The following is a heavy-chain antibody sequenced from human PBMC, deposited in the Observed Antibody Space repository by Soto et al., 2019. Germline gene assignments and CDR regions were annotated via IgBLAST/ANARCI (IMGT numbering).Heavy chain of an antibody. D-gene: IGHD2-2*01. CDR3: VGDQDVYAPMVHGNY. V-gene: IGHV3-48*02. J-gene: IGHJ4*02. CDR1: GITFSSYS. Sequence: EVQLVESGGGLVQPGESLRLSCTASGITFSSYSMNWVRQAPGKGLEWLSYISSSNTAYADSVKGRFTISRDNAKNSVYLQMNSLRDEDTAVYYCVGDQDVYAPMVHGNYWGRGTRVTVSS. CDR2: ISSSNT.